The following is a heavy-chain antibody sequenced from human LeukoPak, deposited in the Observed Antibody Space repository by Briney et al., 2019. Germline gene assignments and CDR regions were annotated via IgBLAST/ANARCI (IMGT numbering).Heavy chain of an antibody. CDR1: GFTFSSYG. J-gene: IGHJ4*02. CDR2: ISYDGSNK. D-gene: IGHD3-10*01. CDR3: AKDRYYGSGSFPGVY. V-gene: IGHV3-30*18. Sequence: QPGGSLRLSCAASGFTFSSYGMHWVRQAPGKGLEWVAVISYDGSNKYYADSVKGRFTISRDNSKNTLYLQMNSLRAEDTAVYYCAKDRYYGSGSFPGVYWGQGTLVTVSS.